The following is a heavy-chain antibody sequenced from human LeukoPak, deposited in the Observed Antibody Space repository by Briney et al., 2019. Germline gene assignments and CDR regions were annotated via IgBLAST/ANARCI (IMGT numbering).Heavy chain of an antibody. CDR3: ARGPYSSGFWFDP. D-gene: IGHD6-19*01. CDR2: ISSSSSYI. V-gene: IGHV3-21*01. CDR1: GFTFSSYS. J-gene: IGHJ5*02. Sequence: PGGSLRLSCAASGFTFSSYSMNWVRQAPGKGLEWVSSISSSSSYIYYADSVKGRFTISRDNAKNSLYLQMNSLRAEDTAVYYCARGPYSSGFWFDPWGQGTLVTVPS.